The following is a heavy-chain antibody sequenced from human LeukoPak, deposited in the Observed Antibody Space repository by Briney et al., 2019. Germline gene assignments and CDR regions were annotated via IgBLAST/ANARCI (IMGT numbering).Heavy chain of an antibody. J-gene: IGHJ4*02. CDR2: IYHSGST. Sequence: SGTLSLTCAVSGGSISSSNWWSWVRQPPGKGLGWIGEIYHSGSTNYNPSLKSRVTMSIDKSKNQFSLKLTSVTAADTAVYYCAKSRYGDLDYWGQGTLVTVSS. CDR1: GGSISSSNW. D-gene: IGHD4-17*01. V-gene: IGHV4-4*02. CDR3: AKSRYGDLDY.